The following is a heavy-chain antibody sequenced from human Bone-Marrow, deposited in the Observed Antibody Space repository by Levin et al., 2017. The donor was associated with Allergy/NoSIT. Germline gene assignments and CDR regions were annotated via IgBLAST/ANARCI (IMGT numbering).Heavy chain of an antibody. V-gene: IGHV3-21*01. Sequence: AGGSLRLSCAASGFTFSRYTMHWVRQAPGKGLEWVSSISDTSAYKFYADSLKGRFTISRDNAKNSLYLQMNSLRAGDTAVYYCASHLVPTEPWGQGTLVTVSS. CDR3: ASHLVPTEP. J-gene: IGHJ5*01. D-gene: IGHD2-2*01. CDR1: GFTFSRYT. CDR2: ISDTSAYK.